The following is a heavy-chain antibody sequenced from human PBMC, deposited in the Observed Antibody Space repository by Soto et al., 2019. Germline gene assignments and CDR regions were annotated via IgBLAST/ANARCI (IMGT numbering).Heavy chain of an antibody. Sequence: SETLSLTCTVSGGSISSYYWSWIRQPPGKGLEWIGHIYDSGSTNYNPSLKSRVTISVDTSKNQFSLNLSSVTAADTAVYYCARTPGEYRKGLGNRKNWYDPWGQGTLVTVSS. CDR3: ARTPGEYRKGLGNRKNWYDP. D-gene: IGHD3-16*01. V-gene: IGHV4-59*01. CDR1: GGSISSYY. CDR2: IYDSGST. J-gene: IGHJ5*02.